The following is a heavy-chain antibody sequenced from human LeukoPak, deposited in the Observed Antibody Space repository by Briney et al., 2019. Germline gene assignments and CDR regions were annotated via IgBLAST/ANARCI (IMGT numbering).Heavy chain of an antibody. Sequence: SQTLSLTCTVSGGSISSGTYYWSWIRQPAGKGLEWIGRIYTSGSTNYNPSLKSRITISVDTSENRFSLKLTSVTAADTAVFYCARLPQRSDILTSYANSFDFWGQGTLVTVSS. D-gene: IGHD3-9*01. CDR3: ARLPQRSDILTSYANSFDF. CDR1: GGSISSGTYY. V-gene: IGHV4-61*02. CDR2: IYTSGST. J-gene: IGHJ4*02.